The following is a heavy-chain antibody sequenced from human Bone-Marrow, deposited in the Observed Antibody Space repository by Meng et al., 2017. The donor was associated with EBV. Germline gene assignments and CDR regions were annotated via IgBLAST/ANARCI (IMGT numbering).Heavy chain of an antibody. CDR1: GDTLSSYS. D-gene: IGHD3-9*01. V-gene: IGHV1-69*01. CDR3: ASGHNSSHQRRRYFFS. J-gene: IGHJ4*02. CDR2: IIPIFGTT. Sequence: QVQLVQPGAEVKKPGSSVKVSCKASGDTLSSYSIIWVRQVPGQGLEWMGEIIPIFGTTDHAQKYQGRVTITADESTRTVYMELNSLTSEDSAMYYCASGHNSSHQRRRYFFSWGQGTLVTVSS.